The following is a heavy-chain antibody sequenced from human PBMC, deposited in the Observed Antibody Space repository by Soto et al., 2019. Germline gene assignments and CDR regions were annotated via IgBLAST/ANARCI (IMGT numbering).Heavy chain of an antibody. D-gene: IGHD5-12*01. CDR2: IYPGDSDT. V-gene: IGHV5-51*01. Sequence: GESLKISCKGSGYSFTSYWIGWVRQMPGKGLEWMGIIYPGDSDTRYSPSFQGQVTISADKSISTAYLQWSSLKASDTAMYYCARQDSGYDWDYYGMDVWGQGTTVTVSS. CDR1: GYSFTSYW. CDR3: ARQDSGYDWDYYGMDV. J-gene: IGHJ6*02.